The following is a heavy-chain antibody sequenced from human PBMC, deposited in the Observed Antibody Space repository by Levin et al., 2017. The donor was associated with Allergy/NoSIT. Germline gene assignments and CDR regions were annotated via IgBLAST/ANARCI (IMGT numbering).Heavy chain of an antibody. CDR1: GYTFTSYD. CDR2: MNPNSGNT. J-gene: IGHJ4*02. Sequence: ASVKVSCKASGYTFTSYDINWVRQATGQGLEWMGWMNPNSGNTGYAQKFQGRVTMTRNTSISSAYMELSSLRSEDTAVYYCVIWGSYRYYFDYWGQGTLVTVSS. CDR3: VIWGSYRYYFDY. V-gene: IGHV1-8*01. D-gene: IGHD3-16*02.